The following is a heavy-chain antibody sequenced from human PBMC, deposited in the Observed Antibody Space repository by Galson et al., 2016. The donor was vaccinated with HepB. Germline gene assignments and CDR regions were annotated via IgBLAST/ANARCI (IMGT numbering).Heavy chain of an antibody. J-gene: IGHJ5*01. Sequence: SVKVSCKASGHAFTLQFIHWVRQAPGRGPEWMGRINPFNGATDYAPEFQGRVTMTRDTSITTAYMGLSSLKFDDTAIYSCALWDCSKTDCFLDPWGQGTLLSVTA. CDR3: ALWDCSKTDCFLDP. D-gene: IGHD2-8*01. CDR2: INPFNGAT. CDR1: GHAFTLQF. V-gene: IGHV1-2*06.